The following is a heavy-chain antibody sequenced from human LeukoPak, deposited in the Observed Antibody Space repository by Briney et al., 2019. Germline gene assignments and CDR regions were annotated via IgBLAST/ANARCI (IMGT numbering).Heavy chain of an antibody. V-gene: IGHV3-7*01. CDR2: IRKDGSDL. J-gene: IGHJ3*02. CDR3: ARDTSPRIAAIYYDAFDI. D-gene: IGHD6-13*01. Sequence: GGSLRLSCAASGFTLSTYWMSWVRGALGKGLEWVANIRKDGSDLHYVDSVKGRFTISTDNAKNSLYLEMSSLRGEDTALYYCARDTSPRIAAIYYDAFDIWGQGTMVTVSS. CDR1: GFTLSTYW.